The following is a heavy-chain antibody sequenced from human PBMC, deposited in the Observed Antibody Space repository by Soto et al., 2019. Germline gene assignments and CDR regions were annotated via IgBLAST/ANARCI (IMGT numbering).Heavy chain of an antibody. CDR2: ISGSGGST. J-gene: IGHJ4*02. CDR3: AKVPHRSSWELLGSFDY. Sequence: LRLSCAASGFTFSSYAMSWVRQAPGKGLEWVSAISGSGGSTYYADSVKGRFTISRDNSKNTLYLQMNSLGAEDTAVYYCAKVPHRSSWELLGSFDYWGQGTLVTVSS. CDR1: GFTFSSYA. V-gene: IGHV3-23*01. D-gene: IGHD1-26*01.